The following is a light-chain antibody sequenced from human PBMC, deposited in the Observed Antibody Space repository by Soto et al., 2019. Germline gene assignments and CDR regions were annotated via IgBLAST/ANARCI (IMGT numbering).Light chain of an antibody. CDR2: EVT. CDR3: SSYTSINTLV. Sequence: QSALTQPASVSGSPGQSITISCTGTSSDVGGHTYVSWYQQHPGKAPKLMIYEVTNRPSGVSIRFSGSKSGMTASLTISGLQAEDEADYYCSSYTSINTLVFGTGTKVTVL. J-gene: IGLJ1*01. CDR1: SSDVGGHTY. V-gene: IGLV2-14*01.